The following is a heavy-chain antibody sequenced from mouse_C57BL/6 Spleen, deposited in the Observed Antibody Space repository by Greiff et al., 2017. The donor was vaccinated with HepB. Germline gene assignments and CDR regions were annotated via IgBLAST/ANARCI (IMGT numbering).Heavy chain of an antibody. CDR1: GFTFSNYG. Sequence: EVMLVESGGALVKPGGSLKLSCAASGFTFSNYGMPWVRQAPEKGLDWVAYISSGSSPTYYADTVKGRFTISRNNAKNTLSLQMTSLRSEDTAMYYCARRTSFDYWGQGTTLTVSS. V-gene: IGHV5-17*01. CDR3: ARRTSFDY. CDR2: ISSGSSPT. J-gene: IGHJ2*01.